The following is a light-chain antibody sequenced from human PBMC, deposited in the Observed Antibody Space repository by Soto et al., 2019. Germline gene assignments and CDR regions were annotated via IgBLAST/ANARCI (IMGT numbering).Light chain of an antibody. Sequence: EIVLTQSPGTLSLSPGERATLSCRASQSVISSSLAWYQQNPGQAPRLLIYGASSRATGIPDRFSGSGSATDFTLTISRLEPEDFAVYYCQHYGTPPQTFGQGTKVDIK. J-gene: IGKJ1*01. CDR3: QHYGTPPQT. V-gene: IGKV3-20*01. CDR1: QSVISSS. CDR2: GAS.